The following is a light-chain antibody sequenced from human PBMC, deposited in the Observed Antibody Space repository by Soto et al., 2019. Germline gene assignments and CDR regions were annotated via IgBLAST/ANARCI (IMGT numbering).Light chain of an antibody. CDR3: QQYNSYPFT. Sequence: DIQMTQSPSTLSASVGDRVTITCRASQRITNWLAWYQQKPGKAPTFLIYKASNLESGVPSRFSGSGSGTEFTLTISSLQPDDFATYYCQQYNSYPFTFGGGTKVEI. V-gene: IGKV1-5*03. CDR1: QRITNW. CDR2: KAS. J-gene: IGKJ4*01.